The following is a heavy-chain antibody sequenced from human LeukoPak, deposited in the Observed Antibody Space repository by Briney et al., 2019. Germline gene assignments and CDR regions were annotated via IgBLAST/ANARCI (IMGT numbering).Heavy chain of an antibody. Sequence: SVKVSCKASGGTFSSYAISWVRQAPGQGLEWMGRIIPILGIANYAQKFQGRVTITADKSTSTAYMELGSLRSEDTAVYYCARTLAVAGTSGGFDYWGQGTLVTVSS. CDR1: GGTFSSYA. V-gene: IGHV1-69*04. J-gene: IGHJ4*02. CDR2: IIPILGIA. D-gene: IGHD6-19*01. CDR3: ARTLAVAGTSGGFDY.